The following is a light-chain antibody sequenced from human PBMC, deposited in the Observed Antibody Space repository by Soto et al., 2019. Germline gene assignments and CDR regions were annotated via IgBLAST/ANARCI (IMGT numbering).Light chain of an antibody. CDR1: QSVSSN. CDR2: GAS. CDR3: KQYNNWPWT. V-gene: IGKV3-15*01. Sequence: EIVMTQSPATLSVSPGERATLSCRASQSVSSNFAWYQQKPGQAPRLLIYGASTRATGIPARFSGSGSGTESTLSISSLQSEDFAVYYCKQYNNWPWTFGQGTKVEIK. J-gene: IGKJ1*01.